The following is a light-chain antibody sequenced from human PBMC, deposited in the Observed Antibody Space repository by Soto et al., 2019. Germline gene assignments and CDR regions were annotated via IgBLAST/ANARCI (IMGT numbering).Light chain of an antibody. V-gene: IGKV3-15*01. J-gene: IGKJ1*01. CDR3: QQYNDWLWT. CDR2: GAS. Sequence: ETTLTQSPATLSASPGERVTLSCRATQSVTYNLAWYQQKPGQAPRLLIYGASTRLTGIPARFSGRGSGTEFTLTITSLQSEDFAVYYCQQYNDWLWTFGQGTKVDIK. CDR1: QSVTYN.